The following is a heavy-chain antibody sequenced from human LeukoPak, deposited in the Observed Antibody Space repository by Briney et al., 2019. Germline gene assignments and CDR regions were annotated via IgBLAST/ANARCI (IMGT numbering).Heavy chain of an antibody. CDR2: INHSGST. D-gene: IGHD2-2*02. CDR1: GGSFSGYY. Sequence: PSETLSPTCAVYGGSFSGYYWSRIRQPPGKGLEWIGEINHSGSTNYNPSLKSRVTISVDTSKNQFSLKLSSVTAADTAVYYCARGGRCSSTSCYNAFDYWGQGTLVTVSS. V-gene: IGHV4-34*01. CDR3: ARGGRCSSTSCYNAFDY. J-gene: IGHJ4*02.